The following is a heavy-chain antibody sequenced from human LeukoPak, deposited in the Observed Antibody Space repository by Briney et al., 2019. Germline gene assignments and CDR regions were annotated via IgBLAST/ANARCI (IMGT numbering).Heavy chain of an antibody. J-gene: IGHJ6*02. V-gene: IGHV4-34*01. Sequence: SETLSLTCAVYGGSFSGYYWSWIRQPPGKGLEWIGEIDHSGSTNYNPSLKSRVTISVDTSKNQFSLKLSSVTAADTAVYYCARGRGMDVWGQGTTVTVSS. CDR1: GGSFSGYY. CDR3: ARGRGMDV. CDR2: IDHSGST.